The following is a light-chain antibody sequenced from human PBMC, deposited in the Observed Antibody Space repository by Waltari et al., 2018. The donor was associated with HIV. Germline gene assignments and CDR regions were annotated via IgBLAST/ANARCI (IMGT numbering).Light chain of an antibody. CDR3: QQTYIPPTT. CDR2: AAS. V-gene: IGKV1-39*01. J-gene: IGKJ2*01. CDR1: QGINKY. Sequence: DIQMTQSPSSLSASIGDRVTIACRASQGINKYLNWYHQKPGKAPELLIYAASNLQSGVPSRFSASGSGTDFTLTINSLQPEDFATYYCQQTYIPPTTFGQGTKLE.